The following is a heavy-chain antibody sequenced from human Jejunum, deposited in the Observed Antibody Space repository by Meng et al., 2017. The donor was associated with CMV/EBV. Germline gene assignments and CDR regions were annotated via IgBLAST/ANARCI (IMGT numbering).Heavy chain of an antibody. D-gene: IGHD2-15*01. Sequence: QVQLVQSGAEVREPGASVKVSCKASGYTFVTLGISWGRQAPGQGPEWMGWISVYNGKTDYAQKFQGRVSMTTDTSTNTAYMELHSLTSDDTAVYYCARDSVAARPGWFDPWGQGTLVTVSS. CDR1: GYTFVTLG. CDR3: ARDSVAARPGWFDP. CDR2: ISVYNGKT. V-gene: IGHV1-18*01. J-gene: IGHJ5*02.